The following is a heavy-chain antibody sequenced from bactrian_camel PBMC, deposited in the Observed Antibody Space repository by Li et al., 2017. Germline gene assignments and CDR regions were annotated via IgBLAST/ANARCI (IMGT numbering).Heavy chain of an antibody. CDR3: ATDILSSP. D-gene: IGHD6*01. Sequence: EVQLVESGGGSVQAGGSLRLSCAHSGYISSRHCMGWFRQAPGKAREGIAGIRRDGDEYYADSVQGRFTISRDRAKNTLYLQMNSLKTEDTAVYYCATDILSSPWGQGTQVTVS. J-gene: IGHJ4*01. CDR2: IRRDGDE. CDR1: GYISSRHC. V-gene: IGHV3S67*01.